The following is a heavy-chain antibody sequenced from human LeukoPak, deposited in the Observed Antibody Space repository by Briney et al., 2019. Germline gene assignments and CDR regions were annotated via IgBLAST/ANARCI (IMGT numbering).Heavy chain of an antibody. CDR1: GYTLTELS. J-gene: IGHJ3*02. Sequence: GASAKVSCKVSGYTLTELSMHWVRQAPGKGLEWMGGFDPEDGETIYAQKFQGRVTMTEDTSTDTAYMELSSLRSEDTAVYYCATRYDSSGYYDAFDIWGQGTMVTVSS. CDR3: ATRYDSSGYYDAFDI. V-gene: IGHV1-24*01. D-gene: IGHD3-22*01. CDR2: FDPEDGET.